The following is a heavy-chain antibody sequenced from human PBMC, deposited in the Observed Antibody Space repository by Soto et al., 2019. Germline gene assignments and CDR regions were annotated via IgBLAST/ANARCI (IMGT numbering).Heavy chain of an antibody. J-gene: IGHJ6*02. D-gene: IGHD2-21*01. Sequence: SETLSLTCTVSGGSISSYYWSWIRQPPGKGLEWIGYIYYNGSTNYNPSLKSRLLISLDTSKNQFSLKLSSVTAADTAVYYCARDFVPFYRSRIGYGMDVWGQGTTVTVSS. CDR1: GGSISSYY. CDR2: IYYNGST. CDR3: ARDFVPFYRSRIGYGMDV. V-gene: IGHV4-59*01.